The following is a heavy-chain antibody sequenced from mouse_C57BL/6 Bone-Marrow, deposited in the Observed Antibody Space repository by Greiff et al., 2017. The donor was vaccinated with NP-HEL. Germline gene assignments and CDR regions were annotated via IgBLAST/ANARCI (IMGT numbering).Heavy chain of an antibody. V-gene: IGHV1-81*01. CDR3: SRDGVIIPGY. CDR1: GYTFTSYG. Sequence: VQLQQSGAELARPGASVKLSCKASGYTFTSYGISWVKQRTGQGLEWIGAIYPRSGNTYYNEKFKGKATLTADKSSSTAYMELRSLTSEDSAVYFWSRDGVIIPGYWGQGTTLTVSS. J-gene: IGHJ2*01. CDR2: IYPRSGNT. D-gene: IGHD1-1*01.